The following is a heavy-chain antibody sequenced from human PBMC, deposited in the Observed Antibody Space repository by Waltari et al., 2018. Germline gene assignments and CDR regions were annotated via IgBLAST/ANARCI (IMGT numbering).Heavy chain of an antibody. V-gene: IGHV1-2*06. Sequence: QVQLVQSGAEVKKPGASVKVSCRASGYTFTGYSMHWVRQAPGQGLEWMGRINPNSGGTNYAQKFQGRVTMTRDTSISTAYMELSRLRSDDTAVYYCARVLDKRRPYDYWGQGTLVTVSS. D-gene: IGHD6-25*01. CDR3: ARVLDKRRPYDY. J-gene: IGHJ4*02. CDR1: GYTFTGYS. CDR2: INPNSGGT.